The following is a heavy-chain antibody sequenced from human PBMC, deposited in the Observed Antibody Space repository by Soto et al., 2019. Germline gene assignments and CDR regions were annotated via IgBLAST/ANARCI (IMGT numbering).Heavy chain of an antibody. D-gene: IGHD3-10*01. CDR2: IAPYNGMT. CDR3: SAGITLVRGVFAYGLDV. J-gene: IGHJ6*02. V-gene: IGHV1-18*01. CDR1: GYSFITFG. Sequence: QAQLVQSGGEVKKPGASVKVTCKASGYSFITFGITWVRQAPGQGLEWMGWIAPYNGMTNFAQKLQGRFIMTTDTSPYTASRELRSLRSDDTAVYYCSAGITLVRGVFAYGLDVWGQGTTVTVSS.